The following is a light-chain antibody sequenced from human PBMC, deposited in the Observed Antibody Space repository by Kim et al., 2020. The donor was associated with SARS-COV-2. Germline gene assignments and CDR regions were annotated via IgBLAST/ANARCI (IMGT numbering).Light chain of an antibody. CDR2: DVS. CDR1: SMDVGGYNY. Sequence: GQSLTFSCTGTSMDVGGYNYVSWYQHHPGRAPKLMIYDVSKRPSGVSNRFSGSKSGNTASLTISWLQAEDEADYYCSSYTSSSTWVFGGGTQLTVL. V-gene: IGLV2-14*03. CDR3: SSYTSSSTWV. J-gene: IGLJ3*02.